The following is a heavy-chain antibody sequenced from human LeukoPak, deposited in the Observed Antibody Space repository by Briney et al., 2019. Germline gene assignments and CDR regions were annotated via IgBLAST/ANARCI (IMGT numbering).Heavy chain of an antibody. V-gene: IGHV4-39*07. CDR3: ARCRAYYYYGMDV. Sequence: PSETLSLTCTVSGGSISSSNYQWGWIRQPPGKGLEWIGSIYYTGTTYYSPSLKSRVTISVDTSKNQFSLNLTSVTAADTAVYYCARCRAYYYYGMDVWGQGTTVTVSS. CDR1: GGSISSSNYQ. J-gene: IGHJ6*02. CDR2: IYYTGTT.